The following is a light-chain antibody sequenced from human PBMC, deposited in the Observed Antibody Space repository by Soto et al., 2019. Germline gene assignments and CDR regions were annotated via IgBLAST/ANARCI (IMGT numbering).Light chain of an antibody. CDR3: QVWDSSSVI. CDR1: NIGTKN. V-gene: IGLV3-9*01. CDR2: RDS. Sequence: SYELTQPLSVSVALGQTARITCGGNNIGTKNVHWYQQKPGQAPVLVIYRDSNWPSGIPERFYGANLGNTATLTIIRAQAGDEADYYCQVWDSSSVIFGGGTKVTVL. J-gene: IGLJ2*01.